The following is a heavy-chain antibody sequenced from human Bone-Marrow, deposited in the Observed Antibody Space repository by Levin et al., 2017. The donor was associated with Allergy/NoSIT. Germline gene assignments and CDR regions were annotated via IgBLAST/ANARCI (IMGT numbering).Heavy chain of an antibody. CDR2: IYYSGTN. V-gene: IGHV4-39*02. D-gene: IGHD1-1*01. J-gene: IGHJ5*02. CDR1: GGPLTVYHY. Sequence: PSETLSLSCDVSGGPLTVYHYWAWLRQAPGKGPEWIGSIYYSGTNYLTPSFHGRVAISADMPRNRFSMKMTSVTAADTAIYYCVRGRTRGHRQPDAWGRGTLVTVSP. CDR3: VRGRTRGHRQPDA.